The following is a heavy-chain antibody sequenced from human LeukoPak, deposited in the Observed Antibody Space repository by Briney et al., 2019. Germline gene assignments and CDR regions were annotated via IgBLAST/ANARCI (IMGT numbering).Heavy chain of an antibody. CDR3: ARKTSGSYLD. D-gene: IGHD3-10*01. CDR1: GFTVSSNY. CDR2: IYSGSST. V-gene: IGHV3-53*01. Sequence: GGSLRLSCAASGFTVSSNYMSWVRQAPGKGLEWVSVIYSGSSTYYADSVKGRFTISRDNSKNTLYLQMNSLRAEDTAVYYCARKTSGSYLDWGQGTLVTVSS. J-gene: IGHJ4*02.